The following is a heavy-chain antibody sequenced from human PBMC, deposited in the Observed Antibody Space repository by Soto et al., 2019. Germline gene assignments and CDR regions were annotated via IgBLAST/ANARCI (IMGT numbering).Heavy chain of an antibody. CDR2: INTYNDNT. D-gene: IGHD3-3*01. Sequence: QVQLVQSGAEVKKPGASVKVSCKASGYSFTDYGVTWVRQAPGQGLEWMGWINTYNDNTKYTQMFQCRVTMTTDTSTSTAYMELSNLRSDDTAVYYCAKGGHYDFWTGYANWFDPWGQGTLVTVSS. J-gene: IGHJ5*02. CDR1: GYSFTDYG. V-gene: IGHV1-18*01. CDR3: AKGGHYDFWTGYANWFDP.